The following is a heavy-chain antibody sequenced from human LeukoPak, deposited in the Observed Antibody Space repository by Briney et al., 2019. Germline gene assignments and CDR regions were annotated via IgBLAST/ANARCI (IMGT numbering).Heavy chain of an antibody. CDR2: ISSSSGYI. D-gene: IGHD5-24*01. Sequence: GGSLRLSCAASGFTFSTYSMNWVRQAPGKGLEWVSSISSSSGYIYYADSVKGRFTISRDSAKTSLYLQMTSLRAEDTAVYFCARDQEMATTPGYFDYWGQGTLVTVSS. CDR1: GFTFSTYS. J-gene: IGHJ4*02. CDR3: ARDQEMATTPGYFDY. V-gene: IGHV3-21*06.